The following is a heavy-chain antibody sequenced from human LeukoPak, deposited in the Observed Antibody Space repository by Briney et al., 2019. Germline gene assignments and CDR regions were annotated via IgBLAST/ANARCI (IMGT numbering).Heavy chain of an antibody. CDR2: INPSGGST. V-gene: IGHV1-46*01. CDR1: GFTFSSYG. Sequence: PGGSLRLSCAAFGFTFSSYGMHWVRQAPGRGLEWMGIINPSGGSTSYAQKFQGRVTMTRDTSKSTVYMELSSLRSEDTAVYYCARDAIFLLSGPAARGWFDPWGQGTLVTVSS. J-gene: IGHJ5*02. D-gene: IGHD2-21*01. CDR3: ARDAIFLLSGPAARGWFDP.